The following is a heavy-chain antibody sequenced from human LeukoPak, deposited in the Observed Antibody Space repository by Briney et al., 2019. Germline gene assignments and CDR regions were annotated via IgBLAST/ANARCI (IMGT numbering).Heavy chain of an antibody. CDR3: AKGAQGYCSSTSCYLYYFDY. J-gene: IGHJ4*02. CDR1: GFTFSSYA. Sequence: GGSLRLSCAASGFTFSSYAMSWVRQAPGKGLEWVSAISGSGGSTYYADSVKGRSTISRDNSKNTLYLQMNSLRAEDTAVYYCAKGAQGYCSSTSCYLYYFDYWGQGTLVTVSS. CDR2: ISGSGGST. D-gene: IGHD2-2*01. V-gene: IGHV3-23*01.